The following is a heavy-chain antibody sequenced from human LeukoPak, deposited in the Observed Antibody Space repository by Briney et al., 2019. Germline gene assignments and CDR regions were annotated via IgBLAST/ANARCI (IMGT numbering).Heavy chain of an antibody. CDR3: ARGGHKGRITIFGVDLDY. D-gene: IGHD3-3*01. CDR1: GFTFSSYG. V-gene: IGHV3-33*08. CDR2: IWYGGSNK. J-gene: IGHJ4*02. Sequence: GGSLRLSCAASGFTFSSYGMHWVRQAPGKGLEWVAVIWYGGSNKYYADSVKGRFTISRDNSKNTLYLQMNSLRSEDTAVYYCARGGHKGRITIFGVDLDYWGQGTLVTVSS.